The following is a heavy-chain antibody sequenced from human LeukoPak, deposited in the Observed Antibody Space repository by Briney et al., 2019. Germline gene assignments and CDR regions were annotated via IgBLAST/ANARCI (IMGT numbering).Heavy chain of an antibody. Sequence: PGRSLRLSCVASGFTFSSYPMHWVRQAPGKGLEWVAVIGYDGVNKYYADSVRGRFTISRDDSKNTLYLQMNRLGGEDTAVYYCARDFLIGAPDYFDYWGKGTLVSVSS. CDR2: IGYDGVNK. V-gene: IGHV3-30-3*01. J-gene: IGHJ4*02. CDR1: GFTFSSYP. D-gene: IGHD3-22*01. CDR3: ARDFLIGAPDYFDY.